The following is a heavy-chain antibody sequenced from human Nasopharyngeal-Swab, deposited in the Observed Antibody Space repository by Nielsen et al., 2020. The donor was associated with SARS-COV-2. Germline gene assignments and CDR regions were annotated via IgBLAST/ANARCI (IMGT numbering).Heavy chain of an antibody. J-gene: IGHJ4*02. Sequence: GGSLRLSCATSGFSFSTHNMNWVRQAPGRGLEWVSHISSGSLTIYYADSVKGRFTVSRDNAKSSLYLHMDSLRDEDTAVYFCAREDAGTYDHWGQGTLVTVSS. CDR1: GFSFSTHN. CDR3: AREDAGTYDH. CDR2: ISSGSLTI. D-gene: IGHD1-26*01. V-gene: IGHV3-48*02.